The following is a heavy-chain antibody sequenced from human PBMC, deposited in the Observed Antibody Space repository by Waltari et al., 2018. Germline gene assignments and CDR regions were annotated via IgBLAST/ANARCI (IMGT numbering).Heavy chain of an antibody. CDR2: VDYNGDT. CDR1: GDSINSDIYY. V-gene: IGHV4-39*02. CDR3: AKHGITTTNWSKTSHSWFGP. D-gene: IGHD1-1*01. Sequence: QLQLLESGPGLVKPSATLSLTCAVSGDSINSDIYYWAWIRQPPGKGLEWIGSVDYNGDTYYNPSLKSRVTISADASRNRFSLGLSSVTAADTGFYYCAKHGITTTNWSKTSHSWFGPWGQGILVTVSS. J-gene: IGHJ5*02.